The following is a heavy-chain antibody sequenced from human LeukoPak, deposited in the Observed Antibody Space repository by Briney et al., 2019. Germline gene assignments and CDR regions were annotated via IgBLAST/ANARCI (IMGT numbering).Heavy chain of an antibody. Sequence: SETLSLTCTVSGGSISSSSYYWGWIRQPPGKGLEWIGSIYYSGSTYYNPSLKSRVTISVDTSKNQFSLKLSSVTAADTAVYYCARHQRPDNWFDPWGQGTLVTVSS. CDR3: ARHQRPDNWFDP. CDR1: GGSISSSSYY. J-gene: IGHJ5*02. D-gene: IGHD6-25*01. V-gene: IGHV4-39*01. CDR2: IYYSGST.